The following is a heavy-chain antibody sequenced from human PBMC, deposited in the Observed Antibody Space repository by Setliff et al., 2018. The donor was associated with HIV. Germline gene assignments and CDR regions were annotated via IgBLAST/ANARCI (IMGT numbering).Heavy chain of an antibody. CDR2: IYYSGGT. CDR3: ASGGHRLHDY. D-gene: IGHD1-26*01. Sequence: SETLSLTCTVSGGSISSSSYYWGWIRQPPGKGLEWIGTIYYSGGTYYKSSLKSRLIIALDTSKNQFSLNLRSVPAADTAVYFCASGGHRLHDYWGQGALVTVSS. V-gene: IGHV4-39*07. J-gene: IGHJ4*02. CDR1: GGSISSSSYY.